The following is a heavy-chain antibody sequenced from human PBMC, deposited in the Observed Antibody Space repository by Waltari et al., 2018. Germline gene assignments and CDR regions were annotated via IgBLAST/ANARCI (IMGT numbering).Heavy chain of an antibody. Sequence: HVQLVQSGAEVKKTGASVKVSCKASGYTFTSYGIRGVRQAPGQGLEWMGWISAYNGNTNYAQTLHGRVTMTPDTSTSTAYMELRSLRSDDTALYYCASAIVVVPAATQMGVYYYYYMDVWGKGTPVTVSS. J-gene: IGHJ6*03. CDR3: ASAIVVVPAATQMGVYYYYYMDV. CDR2: ISAYNGNT. V-gene: IGHV1-18*01. D-gene: IGHD2-2*01. CDR1: GYTFTSYG.